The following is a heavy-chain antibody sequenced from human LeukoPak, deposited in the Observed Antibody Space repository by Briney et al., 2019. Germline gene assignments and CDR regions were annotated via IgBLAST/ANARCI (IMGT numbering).Heavy chain of an antibody. CDR3: AKDGMDYNWIRLGY. CDR1: GFTFSSYA. V-gene: IGHV3-23*01. J-gene: IGHJ4*02. CDR2: ISGSGGST. Sequence: PGGSLRLSCAASGFTFSSYAMSWVRQAPGKGLEWVSAISGSGGSTYYADSVKGRSTISKDNSKNTLYLQMNSLRAEDTAVYYCAKDGMDYNWIRLGYWGQGTLVTVSS. D-gene: IGHD1-20*01.